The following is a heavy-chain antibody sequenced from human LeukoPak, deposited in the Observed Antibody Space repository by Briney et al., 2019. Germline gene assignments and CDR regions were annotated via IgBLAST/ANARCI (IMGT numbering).Heavy chain of an antibody. CDR2: IYPGDSDT. CDR1: GYSFTSYW. V-gene: IGHV5-51*01. J-gene: IGHJ3*02. CDR3: ARPRKGSSWYGDAFDI. D-gene: IGHD6-13*01. Sequence: GESLKISCKGSGYSFTSYWIGWVRQMPGKGLEWMGIIYPGDSDTRYSPSFQGQVTISADKSISTAYLQWSSLKASDTAMYYCARPRKGSSWYGDAFDIWGQGTMVTVSS.